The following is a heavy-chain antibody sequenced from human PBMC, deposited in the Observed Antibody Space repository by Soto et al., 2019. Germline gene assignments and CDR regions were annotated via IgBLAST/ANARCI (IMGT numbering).Heavy chain of an antibody. V-gene: IGHV3-73*01. CDR1: GFTLSGSA. J-gene: IGHJ3*02. D-gene: IGHD3-16*01. Sequence: PGESLKISCAAFGFTLSGSAMHWVRQASGKGLEWVGRIKIKDNSYATAYAASVKGRFTISRDDSKNTAHLQMNSLKTEDKAVYYCARLKTTRRLTSAFDIWGQGTMVTVPS. CDR2: IKIKDNSYAT. CDR3: ARLKTTRRLTSAFDI.